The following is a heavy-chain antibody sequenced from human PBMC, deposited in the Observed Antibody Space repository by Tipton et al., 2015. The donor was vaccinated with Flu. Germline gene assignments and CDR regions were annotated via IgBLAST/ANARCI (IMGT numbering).Heavy chain of an antibody. CDR2: IKYDGSNK. V-gene: IGHV3-7*01. Sequence: SLRLSCAASGFIFTDYWMDWVRQAPGKGLEWVANIKYDGSNKYYLDSVKGRFTISRDNAKNSLFLQMNNLRAEDTAVYYCTRRVVEDWGQGTQVTVSP. D-gene: IGHD2-15*01. CDR1: GFIFTDYW. J-gene: IGHJ4*01. CDR3: TRRVVED.